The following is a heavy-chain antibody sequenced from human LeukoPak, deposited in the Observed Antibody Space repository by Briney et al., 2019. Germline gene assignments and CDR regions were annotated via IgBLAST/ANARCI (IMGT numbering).Heavy chain of an antibody. CDR2: IKQDRSEK. CDR1: GFTFTKYW. Sequence: GGSLRLSCAASGFTFTKYWMSWVRQAPGKGLELVANIKQDRSEKYYVDSVKGRFTISRDNSKNTLYLQMNSLRAEDTAIYYCAKLTSGWVVAAFDFWGQGTLVSVSS. J-gene: IGHJ4*02. V-gene: IGHV3-7*03. CDR3: AKLTSGWVVAAFDF. D-gene: IGHD5-12*01.